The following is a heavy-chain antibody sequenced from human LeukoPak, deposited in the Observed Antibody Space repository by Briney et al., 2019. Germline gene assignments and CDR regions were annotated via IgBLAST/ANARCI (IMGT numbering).Heavy chain of an antibody. CDR3: ARQFGLMRSYRHLDH. D-gene: IGHD3/OR15-3a*01. V-gene: IGHV4-59*08. J-gene: IGHJ4*02. CDR2: VYFNGDT. CDR1: GGSISSYY. Sequence: SETLSFTCNVSGGSISSYYWTWVRQPPGQTLQWIGNVYFNGDTDFNPSLTSRVTISVDTSNNQFSLKLSSVTAADTAVYYCARQFGLMRSYRHLDHWGPGILVTVSA.